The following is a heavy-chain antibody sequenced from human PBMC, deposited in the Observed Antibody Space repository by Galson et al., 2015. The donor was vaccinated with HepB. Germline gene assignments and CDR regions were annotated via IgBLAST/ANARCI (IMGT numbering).Heavy chain of an antibody. J-gene: IGHJ4*02. CDR3: ATSRGSSSWNFDS. V-gene: IGHV3-21*01. CDR2: ISSSSSHI. CDR1: GFTFSSFS. Sequence: SLRLSCAASGFTFSSFSMNWVRQAPGKGLEWVSSISSSSSHISYGDSLRGRFTISRDNAKKSLYLQMDSLRAEDTAVYYCATSRGSSSWNFDSWGQGTLVTVSS. D-gene: IGHD2-2*01.